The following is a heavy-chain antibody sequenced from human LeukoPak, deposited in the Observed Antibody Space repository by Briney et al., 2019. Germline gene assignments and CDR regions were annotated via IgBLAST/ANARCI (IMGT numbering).Heavy chain of an antibody. V-gene: IGHV3-23*01. CDR3: AKGRTGIKGYYFDY. CDR2: ISGSSGST. D-gene: IGHD1-1*01. CDR1: GFTFSSYA. Sequence: GGSLRLSCAASGFTFSSYAMSWVRQAPGKGLEWVSAISGSSGSTYYADSVKGRFTISRDNSKNTLYLQMNSLRAEDTAVYYCAKGRTGIKGYYFDYWGQGTLVTVSS. J-gene: IGHJ4*02.